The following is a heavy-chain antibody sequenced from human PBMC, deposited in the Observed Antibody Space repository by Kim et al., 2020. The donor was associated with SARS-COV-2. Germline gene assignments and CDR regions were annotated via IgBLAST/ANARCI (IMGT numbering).Heavy chain of an antibody. CDR3: ARGSLTIFGVVKGGGAFDY. V-gene: IGHV4-34*01. Sequence: SETLSLTCAVYGGSFSGYYWSWIRQPPGKGLEWIGEINHSGSTNYNPSLKSRVTISVDTSKNQFSLKLSSVTAADTAVYYCARGSLTIFGVVKGGGAFDYWGQGTLCTVSS. CDR1: GGSFSGYY. CDR2: INHSGST. D-gene: IGHD3-3*01. J-gene: IGHJ4*02.